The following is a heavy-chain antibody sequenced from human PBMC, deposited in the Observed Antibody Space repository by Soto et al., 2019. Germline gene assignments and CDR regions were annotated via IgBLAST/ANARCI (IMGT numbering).Heavy chain of an antibody. Sequence: AGGSLRLSCAASGFTFSSYAMSWVRQAPGKGLEWVSAISGSGGSTYYADSVKGRFTISRDNSKNTLYLQMNSLRAEDTAVYYCAEVVRDDPLDYMDVWGKGTTVTVSS. CDR1: GFTFSSYA. CDR3: AEVVRDDPLDYMDV. J-gene: IGHJ6*03. V-gene: IGHV3-23*01. CDR2: ISGSGGST. D-gene: IGHD6-6*01.